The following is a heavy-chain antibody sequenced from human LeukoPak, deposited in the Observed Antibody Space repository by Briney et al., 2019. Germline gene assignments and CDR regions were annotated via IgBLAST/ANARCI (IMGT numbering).Heavy chain of an antibody. CDR1: GGTISSYY. Sequence: SGTLSLTCTVSGGTISSYYWSWIRQPPGKGLEWIGYIYYSGSTNYNASLKSRVTISVDTSKNQFSLKLSSVIAADTAVYYCATETPLNDAFDIWGQGTMVTVSS. CDR3: ATETPLNDAFDI. CDR2: IYYSGST. V-gene: IGHV4-59*01. D-gene: IGHD2-15*01. J-gene: IGHJ3*02.